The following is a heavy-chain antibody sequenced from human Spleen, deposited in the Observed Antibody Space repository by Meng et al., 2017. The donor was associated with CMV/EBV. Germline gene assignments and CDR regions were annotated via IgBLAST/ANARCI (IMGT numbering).Heavy chain of an antibody. J-gene: IGHJ5*02. CDR3: AREVVVSGASDWFDP. D-gene: IGHD2-2*01. V-gene: IGHV4-4*02. Sequence: GSLRLSCAVSGSSISSSNWWSWVRQPPGKGLEWIGEIYHSGSTNYNPSLKSRVTLSVDTSKNQFSLKLSSVTAADTAVYYCAREVVVSGASDWFDPWGQGTLVTVSS. CDR2: IYHSGST. CDR1: GSSISSSNW.